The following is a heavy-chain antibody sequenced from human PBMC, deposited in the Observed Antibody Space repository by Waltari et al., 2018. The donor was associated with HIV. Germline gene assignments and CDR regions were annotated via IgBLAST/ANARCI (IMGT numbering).Heavy chain of an antibody. D-gene: IGHD2-2*01. CDR1: GYTFIDYY. J-gene: IGHJ2*01. CDR2: TNPTTGVT. Sequence: QAQLVQSGAEVKNPGASVKVSCKASGYTFIDYYIHWVRPAPGQGLGLMGRTNPTTGVTHYPQKFQGRVIMTRDTSMITAYMDLTRLRADATALYFCAGGYVPNDLRRRFHLWGRGTPVTVSS. CDR3: AGGYVPNDLRRRFHL. V-gene: IGHV1-2*06.